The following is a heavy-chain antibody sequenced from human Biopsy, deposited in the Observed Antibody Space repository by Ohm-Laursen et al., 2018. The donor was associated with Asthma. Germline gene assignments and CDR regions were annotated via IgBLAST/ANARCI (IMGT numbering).Heavy chain of an antibody. V-gene: IGHV3-30*07. D-gene: IGHD6-13*01. CDR2: ISKDASTQ. CDR3: AKDKGGPRIGVAGTFDH. J-gene: IGHJ4*02. Sequence: SLRLSCAAFGFSFSNFAIHWVRQAPGKGLEWVGVISKDASTQDYADSVKGRFTMARDNSKNTVYLQMNSLTGEDTAVYYCAKDKGGPRIGVAGTFDHWGQGTLVTVSS. CDR1: GFSFSNFA.